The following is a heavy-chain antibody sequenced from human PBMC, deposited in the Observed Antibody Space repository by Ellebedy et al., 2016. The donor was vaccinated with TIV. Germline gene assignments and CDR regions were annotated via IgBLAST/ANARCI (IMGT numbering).Heavy chain of an antibody. CDR3: SRGWSTPDS. J-gene: IGHJ4*02. CDR1: GFPFSSYN. Sequence: GESLKISCAVSGFPFSSYNMNWIRLAPGKGLEWVSAVNSVSTSMFYADSVKGRFTISRDNAQDTLFLQMNSLRAEDTAVYFCSRGWSTPDSWGQGTLVIVSS. D-gene: IGHD2-15*01. CDR2: VNSVSTSM. V-gene: IGHV3-21*06.